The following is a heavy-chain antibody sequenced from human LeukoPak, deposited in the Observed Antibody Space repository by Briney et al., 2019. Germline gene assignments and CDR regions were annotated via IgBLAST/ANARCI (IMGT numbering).Heavy chain of an antibody. V-gene: IGHV3-23*01. CDR1: GFTFSSYG. CDR3: ARDIGRGATGTWKFDP. Sequence: PGGTLRLSCAASGFTFSSYGMNWVRQAPGKGLEWVSTISGSGTSTYYADSVKGRFTISRDNSKNTLYLQMNSLRAEDTAVYYCARDIGRGATGTWKFDPWGQGTLVTVSS. CDR2: ISGSGTST. D-gene: IGHD6-13*01. J-gene: IGHJ5*02.